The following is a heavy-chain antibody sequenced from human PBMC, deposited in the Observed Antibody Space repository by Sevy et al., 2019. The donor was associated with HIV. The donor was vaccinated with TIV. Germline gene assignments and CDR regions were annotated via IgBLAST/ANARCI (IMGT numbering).Heavy chain of an antibody. CDR3: ARNYGDPPYYYGMDV. J-gene: IGHJ6*02. Sequence: GGSLRLSCAASGFTFSSYSMNWVRQAPGKGLEWVSSISSSSSYIYYADSVKGRFTISRDNAKNSLYLQMNSLRAEDTAVYDCARNYGDPPYYYGMDVWGQGTTVTVSS. CDR2: ISSSSSYI. V-gene: IGHV3-21*01. CDR1: GFTFSSYS. D-gene: IGHD4-17*01.